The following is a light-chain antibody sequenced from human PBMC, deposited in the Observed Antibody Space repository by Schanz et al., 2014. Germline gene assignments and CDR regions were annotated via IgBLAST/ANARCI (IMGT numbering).Light chain of an antibody. J-gene: IGLJ2*01. Sequence: QSALTQPRSVSGSPGQSVTISCTGTSNDIGDYNYVSWYQQHPGKAPKVMIYDVNKRPSGVPDRFSGSKSGNTASLTVSGLQAEDEADYYCSSYAGSNVVFGGGTKLTVL. CDR3: SSYAGSNVV. V-gene: IGLV2-11*01. CDR2: DVN. CDR1: SNDIGDYNY.